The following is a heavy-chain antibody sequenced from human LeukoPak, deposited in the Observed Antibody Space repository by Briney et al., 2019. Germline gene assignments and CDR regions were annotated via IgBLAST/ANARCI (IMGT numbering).Heavy chain of an antibody. CDR2: MNPDSGRT. D-gene: IGHD6-6*01. Sequence: GASVKVSCRASGYTFTSYDINWVRQATGQGLEWMGWMNPDSGRTGYAQKFQGRVSMTRDTSITTAYMELSRLRSDDTAVYYCARDQVPSIAAYNDAFDIWGQGTMVTVSS. J-gene: IGHJ3*02. V-gene: IGHV1-8*01. CDR1: GYTFTSYD. CDR3: ARDQVPSIAAYNDAFDI.